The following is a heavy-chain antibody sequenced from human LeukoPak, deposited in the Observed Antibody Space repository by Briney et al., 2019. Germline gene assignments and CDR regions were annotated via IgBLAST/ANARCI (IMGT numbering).Heavy chain of an antibody. CDR1: GGSFSGYY. CDR3: ARGLTPRGSSYWYFDL. Sequence: SETLSLTYAVYGGSFSGYYWSWIRQPPGKGLEWIGEINHSGSTNYNPSLKSRVTISVDTSKNQFSLKLSSVTAADTAVYYCARGLTPRGSSYWYFDLWGRGTLVTVSS. J-gene: IGHJ2*01. CDR2: INHSGST. D-gene: IGHD3-10*01. V-gene: IGHV4-34*01.